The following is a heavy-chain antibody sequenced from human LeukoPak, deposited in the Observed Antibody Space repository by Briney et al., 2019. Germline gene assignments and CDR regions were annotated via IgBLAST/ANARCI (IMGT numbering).Heavy chain of an antibody. J-gene: IGHJ4*02. V-gene: IGHV4-30-2*01. CDR1: GGSISSGGYY. CDR2: IYHSGST. Sequence: SQTLSLTCTVSGGSISSGGYYWSWIRQPPGKGLEWIGYIYHSGSTYYNPSLKSRVTISVDRSKNQFSLKLSSVTAADTAVYYCARDAVGSPALDYWGQGTLVTVSS. CDR3: ARDAVGSPALDY. D-gene: IGHD6-13*01.